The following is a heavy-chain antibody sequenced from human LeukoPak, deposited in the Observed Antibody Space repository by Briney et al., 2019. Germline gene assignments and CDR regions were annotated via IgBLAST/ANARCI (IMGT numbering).Heavy chain of an antibody. Sequence: SETLSLTCAVYGGSFSGYSWSWIRQPPGKGLDWIGEINHSGSTNYNPSLKSRVTISVDTSKNQFSLKLSSVTAADTALYYCARQEYYYDSSGYWPCYFDYWGQGTLVTVSS. CDR1: GGSFSGYS. V-gene: IGHV4-34*01. J-gene: IGHJ4*02. D-gene: IGHD3-22*01. CDR3: ARQEYYYDSSGYWPCYFDY. CDR2: INHSGST.